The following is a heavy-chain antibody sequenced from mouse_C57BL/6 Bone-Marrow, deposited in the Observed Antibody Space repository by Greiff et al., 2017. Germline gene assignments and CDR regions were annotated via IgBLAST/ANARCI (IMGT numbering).Heavy chain of an antibody. CDR1: GYAFSSYW. J-gene: IGHJ3*01. Sequence: VQGVESGAELVKPGASVQISCKASGYAFSSYWMNWVKQRPGKGLEWIGQIFPGDGDTNYNGKFKGKATLTADKSSSTAYMELSSLTSEDSAVYFCARGAYWGQGTLVTVSA. CDR3: ARGAY. CDR2: IFPGDGDT. V-gene: IGHV1-80*01.